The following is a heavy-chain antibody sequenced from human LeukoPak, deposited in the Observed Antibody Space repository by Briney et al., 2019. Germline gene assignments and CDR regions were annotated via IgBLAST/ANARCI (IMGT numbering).Heavy chain of an antibody. J-gene: IGHJ4*02. CDR3: TRGEDRDIVVVPAAIQFDY. V-gene: IGHV3-49*04. Sequence: PGGSLRLSCTASGFTFGDYAMSWVRQAPGKGLEWAGFIRSKAYGGTTGYAASVKGRFTISRDDSKSIAYLQMNSLKTEDTAVYYCTRGEDRDIVVVPAAIQFDYWGQGTLVTVSS. D-gene: IGHD2-2*01. CDR1: GFTFGDYA. CDR2: IRSKAYGGTT.